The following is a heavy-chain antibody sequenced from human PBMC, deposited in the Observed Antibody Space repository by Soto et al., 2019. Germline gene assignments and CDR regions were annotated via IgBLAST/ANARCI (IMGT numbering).Heavy chain of an antibody. D-gene: IGHD3-3*01. CDR1: GYSFKNYA. J-gene: IGHJ4*02. Sequence: ASVKVSCKATGYSFKNYAVHWVRQAPGQRLEWMGFTNEGSGDTRFSQKFQGRISITRDTSASTVYLDLSSLTSEDTAIYYCARDDRSVSGVVTLDHWGPGTLVTVSS. CDR2: TNEGSGDT. V-gene: IGHV1-3*01. CDR3: ARDDRSVSGVVTLDH.